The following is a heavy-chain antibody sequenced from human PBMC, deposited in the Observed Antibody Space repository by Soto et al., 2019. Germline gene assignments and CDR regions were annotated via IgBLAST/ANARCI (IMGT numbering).Heavy chain of an antibody. D-gene: IGHD2-2*01. J-gene: IGHJ6*03. CDR3: ARGTKGYCSSTSCKGYYYLDG. CDR2: IYYSGST. CDR1: GGSISSGGYY. Sequence: PSETLSLTCTVSGGSISSGGYYWSWIRQHPGKGLEWIGYIYYSGSTYYNPSLKSRVTISVDTSKNQFSLKLSSVTAADTAVYYCARGTKGYCSSTSCKGYYYLDGRGKGTTVTVAS. V-gene: IGHV4-31*03.